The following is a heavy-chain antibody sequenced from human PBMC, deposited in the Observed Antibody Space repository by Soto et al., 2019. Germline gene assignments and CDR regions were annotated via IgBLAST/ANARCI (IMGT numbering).Heavy chain of an antibody. D-gene: IGHD3-10*01. CDR2: INHSGST. CDR3: ARGRYYGSGSYLAPKYIDY. V-gene: IGHV4-34*01. Sequence: QVQLQQWGAGLLKPSETLSLTCAVYGGSFSGYYWSWIRQPPGKGLEWIGEINHSGSTNYNPSLKSRVTISVDTSKNQFSLKMSSVTAADTAVYYCARGRYYGSGSYLAPKYIDYWGQGTLVTVSS. J-gene: IGHJ4*02. CDR1: GGSFSGYY.